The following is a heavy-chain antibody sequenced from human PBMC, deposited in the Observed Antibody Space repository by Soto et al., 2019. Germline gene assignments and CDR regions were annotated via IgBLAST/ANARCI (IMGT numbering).Heavy chain of an antibody. D-gene: IGHD2-2*02. Sequence: EVQLVESGGGLVQPGGSLRLSCAASGFTFSSYSMNWVRQAPGKGLEWVSSISSSSSYIYYADSVKGRFTISRDNAKNSLYLQMNSLRAEDTAVYYCAVDGCSSTSCYRDYWGQGTLVTVSS. V-gene: IGHV3-21*01. CDR1: GFTFSSYS. CDR2: ISSSSSYI. CDR3: AVDGCSSTSCYRDY. J-gene: IGHJ4*02.